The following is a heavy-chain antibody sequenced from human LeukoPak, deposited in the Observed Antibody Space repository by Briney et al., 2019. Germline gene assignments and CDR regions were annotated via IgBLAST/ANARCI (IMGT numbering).Heavy chain of an antibody. V-gene: IGHV4-4*07. D-gene: IGHD4-17*01. CDR2: IYTSGST. CDR3: ARDPHDYGEFDY. CDR1: GGSISSYY. Sequence: SETLSLTCTVSGGSISSYYWSWIRQPAGKGLEWIGRIYTSGSTNYNPSLKSRVTMSVDTSKNQFPLKLSSVTAADTAVYYCARDPHDYGEFDYWGQGTLVTVSS. J-gene: IGHJ4*02.